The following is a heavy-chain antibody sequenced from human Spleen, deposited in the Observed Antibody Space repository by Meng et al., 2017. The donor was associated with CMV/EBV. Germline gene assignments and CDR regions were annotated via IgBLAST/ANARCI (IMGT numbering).Heavy chain of an antibody. CDR2: IYYSGST. CDR3: ARAPSTWANEFHFDY. J-gene: IGHJ4*02. CDR1: GASISSSSYY. Sequence: SENLSLTCTVSGASISSSSYYWGWIRQPPGKGLEWIGSIYYSGSTYYNPSLKSRVTISVDTSKNQFSLKLSSVTAADTAVYYCARAPSTWANEFHFDYWGQGTLVTVSS. D-gene: IGHD1-26*01. V-gene: IGHV4-39*07.